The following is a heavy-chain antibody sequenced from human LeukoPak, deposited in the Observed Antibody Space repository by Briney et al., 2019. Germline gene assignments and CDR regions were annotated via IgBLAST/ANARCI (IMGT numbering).Heavy chain of an antibody. J-gene: IGHJ4*02. CDR1: GFTFSSYA. CDR2: ISSSSSYI. D-gene: IGHD3-22*01. V-gene: IGHV3-21*01. Sequence: GGSLRLSCAASGFTFSSYAMSWVRQAPGKGLEWVSSISSSSSYIYYADSVKGRFTISRDNAKNSLYLQMNSLRAEDTAVYYCARETGLSSGYYSFDDWGQGTLVTVSS. CDR3: ARETGLSSGYYSFDD.